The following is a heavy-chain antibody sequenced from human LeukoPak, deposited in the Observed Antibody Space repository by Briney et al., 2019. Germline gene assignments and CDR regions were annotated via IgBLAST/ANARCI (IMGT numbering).Heavy chain of an antibody. V-gene: IGHV4/OR15-8*02. Sequence: SETLSLTCVVSGDSISNNNWWSWVRQPPGMGLEWIGEIHHSGNTNYNPSLKSRVTISIDNSKNQFSLKLTSVTAADTAAYYCXRGVPTIGRDNRFDPWGQGTLVTVSP. CDR1: GDSISNNNW. J-gene: IGHJ5*02. CDR2: IHHSGNT. D-gene: IGHD5-24*01. CDR3: XRGVPTIGRDNRFDP.